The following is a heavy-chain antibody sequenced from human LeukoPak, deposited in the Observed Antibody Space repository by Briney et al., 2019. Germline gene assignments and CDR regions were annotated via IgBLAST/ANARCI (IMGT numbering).Heavy chain of an antibody. J-gene: IGHJ4*02. CDR3: ARVGHCSSTSCQGGDY. CDR1: GGTFSSYA. CDR2: IIPILGIA. Sequence: SVKVSCKASGGTFSSYAISWVRQAPGQGLEWMGRIIPILGIANYAQKFQGRVTITADKSTSTAYMELSSLRSEDTAVYYCARVGHCSSTSCQGGDYWGQGTLVTVSS. V-gene: IGHV1-69*04. D-gene: IGHD2-2*01.